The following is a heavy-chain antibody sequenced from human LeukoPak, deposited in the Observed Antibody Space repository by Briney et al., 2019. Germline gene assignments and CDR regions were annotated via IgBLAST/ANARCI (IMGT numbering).Heavy chain of an antibody. V-gene: IGHV6-1*01. CDR2: TYYRSKWYN. Sequence: SQTLSLACAISGDSVSSKGAAWNWIRQSPSGGLEWLGRTYYRSKWYNDYALAVKGRIIINPDTSNNHFSLQLNSVTPDDTAVYYCARDPTGTDLFDYWGQGTLVTVSS. CDR3: ARDPTGTDLFDY. CDR1: GDSVSSKGAA. J-gene: IGHJ4*02. D-gene: IGHD1-1*01.